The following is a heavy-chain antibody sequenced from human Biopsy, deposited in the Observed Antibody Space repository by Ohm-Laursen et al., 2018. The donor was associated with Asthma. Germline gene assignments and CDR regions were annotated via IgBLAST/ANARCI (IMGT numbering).Heavy chain of an antibody. CDR2: ISVYNGNT. CDR3: ARAVDYSHYYGIDV. D-gene: IGHD3-10*01. J-gene: IGHJ6*02. CDR1: GYTFNSAG. Sequence: ATVKISCKASGYTFNSAGITWVRQAPGQGLEWMGWISVYNGNTKVAQKLQDGVTMITDTSTSTAYMELRSLRSDDTAVYFCARAVDYSHYYGIDVWGQGTTVTVS. V-gene: IGHV1-18*01.